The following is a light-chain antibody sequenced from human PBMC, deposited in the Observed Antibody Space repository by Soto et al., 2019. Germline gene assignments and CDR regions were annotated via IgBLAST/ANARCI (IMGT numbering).Light chain of an antibody. J-gene: IGKJ1*01. CDR1: QTISSW. CDR2: KAS. CDR3: QQYNSYSEA. Sequence: IQITQSDFTLSGSVGDRVTITCRASQTISSWLAWYQQKPGKAPKLLIYKASTLKSGVPSRFSGSGSGTEFTLTISSLQPDDFATYYCQQYNSYSEAFGQGTKVDIK. V-gene: IGKV1-5*03.